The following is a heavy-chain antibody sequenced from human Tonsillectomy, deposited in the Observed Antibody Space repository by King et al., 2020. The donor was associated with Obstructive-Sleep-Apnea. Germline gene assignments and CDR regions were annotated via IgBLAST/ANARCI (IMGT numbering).Heavy chain of an antibody. Sequence: VQLVESGGGLVKPGGSLRLSCAASGFTFSSYSMNWVRQAPGKGLEWVSSISSSSSYIYYADSVKGRFTISRDNAKNSLYLQMNSLRAEDTAVYYCARVLWVDYYYYGMDVWGQGTTVTVSS. J-gene: IGHJ6*02. V-gene: IGHV3-21*01. CDR2: ISSSSSYI. CDR1: GFTFSSYS. D-gene: IGHD3-16*01. CDR3: ARVLWVDYYYYGMDV.